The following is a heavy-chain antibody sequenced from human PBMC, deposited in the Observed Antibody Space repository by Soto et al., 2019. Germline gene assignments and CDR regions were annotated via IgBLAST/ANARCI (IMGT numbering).Heavy chain of an antibody. CDR1: GFTFSSYG. D-gene: IGHD3-10*02. CDR2: ISYDGSNK. J-gene: IGHJ6*02. Sequence: QVQLVESGGGVVQPGRSLRLSCAASGFTFSSYGMRWVRQAPGKGLEWVAVISYDGSNKYYADSVKGRFTISRDNSQNPLDLPRNSLSAESTAVYYRAKAELFGDSRCDYFGMAVWGPGTTVTVSS. V-gene: IGHV3-30*18. CDR3: AKAELFGDSRCDYFGMAV.